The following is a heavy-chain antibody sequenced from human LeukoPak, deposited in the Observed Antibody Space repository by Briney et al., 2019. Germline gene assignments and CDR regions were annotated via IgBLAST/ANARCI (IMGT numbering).Heavy chain of an antibody. CDR1: GGSFSGYY. CDR3: ARDTIVDIYYYFDY. J-gene: IGHJ4*02. CDR2: INHSGST. D-gene: IGHD5-12*01. Sequence: PSETLSLTCAVYGGSFSGYYWSWIRQPPGKGLEWIGEINHSGSTNYNPSLKSRVTISVDTSKNQFSLKLSSVTAEDTAVYYCARDTIVDIYYYFDYWGQGTLVTVSS. V-gene: IGHV4-34*01.